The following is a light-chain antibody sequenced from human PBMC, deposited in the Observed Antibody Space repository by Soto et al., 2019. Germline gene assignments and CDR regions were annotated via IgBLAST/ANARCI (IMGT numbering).Light chain of an antibody. J-gene: IGKJ2*01. CDR3: QQYDNPLHT. CDR1: QDISNY. V-gene: IGKV1-33*01. Sequence: DIQMTQSPSSLSASVGDRVTITCQASQDISNYLNWYQQKPGKAPKLLIYDASNLETGVPSRFSGSGSGTDFTFTISSLQPEDIATSYCQQYDNPLHTFGQGTKLEIK. CDR2: DAS.